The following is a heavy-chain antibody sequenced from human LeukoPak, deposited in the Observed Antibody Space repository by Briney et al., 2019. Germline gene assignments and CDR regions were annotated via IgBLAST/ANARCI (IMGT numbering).Heavy chain of an antibody. CDR1: GGSISSSNYY. V-gene: IGHV4-39*01. Sequence: SETLSLTCTVSGGSISSSNYYWGWIRQPPGKGLEWIGTIYYSGTTYYNPSLESRVTISEDTSKKQFSLTLRSVTAADTAVYYCARQISDYYYYYMDVWGKGTTVTVSS. CDR2: IYYSGTT. CDR3: ARQISDYYYYYMDV. D-gene: IGHD3-10*01. J-gene: IGHJ6*03.